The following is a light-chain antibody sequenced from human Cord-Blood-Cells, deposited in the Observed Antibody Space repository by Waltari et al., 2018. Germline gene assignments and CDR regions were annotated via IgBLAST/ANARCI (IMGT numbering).Light chain of an antibody. J-gene: IGKJ2*01. V-gene: IGKV3-20*01. CDR1: QSFSSSY. Sequence: EIVLTQSPGTLSLSPGERDTLSCRASQSFSSSYLAWYQQKPGQAPRLLIYGASSRATGIPDRFSGSGSGTDFTLTISRLEPEDFAVYYCQQYGSSPYTFGQGTKLEIK. CDR3: QQYGSSPYT. CDR2: GAS.